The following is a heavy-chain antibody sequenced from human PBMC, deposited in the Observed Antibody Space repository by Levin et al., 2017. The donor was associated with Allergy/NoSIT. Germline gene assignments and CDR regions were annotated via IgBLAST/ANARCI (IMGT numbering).Heavy chain of an antibody. D-gene: IGHD2-2*01. Sequence: GGSLRLSCAASGFTFSSYAMAWVRQVPGKGLEWISSISGDGANTFYADSVRGRFTISRDNSKNTLYLQMNSLRAEDTAVFFCAKALAGIWYFDYWGQGTLATVSS. CDR1: GFTFSSYA. CDR3: AKALAGIWYFDY. J-gene: IGHJ4*02. V-gene: IGHV3-23*01. CDR2: ISGDGANT.